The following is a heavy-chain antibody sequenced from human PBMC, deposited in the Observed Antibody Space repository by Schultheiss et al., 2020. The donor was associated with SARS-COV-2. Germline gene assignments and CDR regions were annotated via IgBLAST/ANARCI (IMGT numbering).Heavy chain of an antibody. J-gene: IGHJ6*02. CDR2: IYYSGST. V-gene: IGHV4-61*08. CDR1: DGSISSGGYY. CDR3: ASQYSSSWSHYYYYGMDG. Sequence: SQTLSLTCSASDGSISSGGYYWSWIRQPPGKGLEWIGYIYYSGSTNYNPSLKSRVTISVDTSKNQFSLKLSSVTAADTAVYYCASQYSSSWSHYYYYGMDGCGQGTTVTVSS. D-gene: IGHD6-13*01.